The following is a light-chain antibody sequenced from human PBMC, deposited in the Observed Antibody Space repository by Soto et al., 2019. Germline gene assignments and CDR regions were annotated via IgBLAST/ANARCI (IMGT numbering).Light chain of an antibody. CDR1: QSISSW. CDR3: QQYNSYSWT. Sequence: DIQMTQSPSTLSASVGDRVTITCRASQSISSWLTWYQQKPGKAPKLLIYKASTLESGVPSRFSGGGSGTELTLTISSLQPDDFATYYCQQYNSYSWTFGQGTKVQI. CDR2: KAS. J-gene: IGKJ1*01. V-gene: IGKV1-5*03.